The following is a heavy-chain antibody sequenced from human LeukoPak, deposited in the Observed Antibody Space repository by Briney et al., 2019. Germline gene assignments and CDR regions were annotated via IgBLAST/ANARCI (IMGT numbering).Heavy chain of an antibody. D-gene: IGHD3-3*01. Sequence: GGSLRLSCAASGFTFSSYAMSWVRQAPGKGLEWVSAISGSGGSTYYADSVKGRFTISRDNSKNTLYLQMNSLRAEDTAVYYCAERSNYDFWSGPFDYWGQGTLVTVSS. CDR1: GFTFSSYA. CDR3: AERSNYDFWSGPFDY. J-gene: IGHJ4*02. CDR2: ISGSGGST. V-gene: IGHV3-23*01.